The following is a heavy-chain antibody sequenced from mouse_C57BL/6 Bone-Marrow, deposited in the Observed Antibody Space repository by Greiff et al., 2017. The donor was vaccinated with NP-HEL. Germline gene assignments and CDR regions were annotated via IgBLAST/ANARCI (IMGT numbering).Heavy chain of an antibody. CDR2: INPSTGGT. CDR3: ARGDYYGSSYEFAY. V-gene: IGHV1-42*01. Sequence: EVQLKQSGPELVKPGASVKISCKASGYSFTGYYMNWVKQSPEKSLEWIGEINPSTGGTTYNQKFKAKATLTVDKSSSTAYMQLKSLTSEDSAVYYCARGDYYGSSYEFAYWGQGTLVTVSA. J-gene: IGHJ3*01. D-gene: IGHD1-1*01. CDR1: GYSFTGYY.